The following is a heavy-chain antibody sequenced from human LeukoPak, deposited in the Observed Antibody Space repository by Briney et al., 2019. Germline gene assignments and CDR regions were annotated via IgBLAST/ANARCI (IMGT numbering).Heavy chain of an antibody. CDR2: IYYTGST. CDR3: ARHAPSPHSGNHAY. V-gene: IGHV4-59*08. Sequence: SETLSLTCTVSGGSISSYYWSWIRQPPGKGLEWIGYIYYTGSTNYNPSLQSRVTISVDTSKNEFSLKLRSATAADTAVYYCARHAPSPHSGNHAYWGPGILVTVSS. D-gene: IGHD1-14*01. J-gene: IGHJ4*02. CDR1: GGSISSYY.